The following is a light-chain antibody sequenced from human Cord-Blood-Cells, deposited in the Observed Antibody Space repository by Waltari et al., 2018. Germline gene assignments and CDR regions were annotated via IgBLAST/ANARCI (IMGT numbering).Light chain of an antibody. J-gene: IGLJ1*01. V-gene: IGLV2-14*01. Sequence: QSALTQPASVSGSPGQSITISCTGTSSDLGGYNYVSWYQQHPGKAPKLMIYEVSNRPSGVSNRFSGSKSGNTASLNISGLQAEDEADYYCSSYTSSSTLVFGTGTKVTVL. CDR1: SSDLGGYNY. CDR2: EVS. CDR3: SSYTSSSTLV.